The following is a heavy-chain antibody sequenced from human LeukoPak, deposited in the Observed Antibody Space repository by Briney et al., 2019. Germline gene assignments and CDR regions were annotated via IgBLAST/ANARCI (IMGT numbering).Heavy chain of an antibody. CDR2: ISYDGSNK. D-gene: IGHD2-21*02. Sequence: GGSLRLSCAASGFTFSSYAMHWVRQAPGKGLEWVAVISYDGSNKYYADSVKGRFTISRDNSKKTLYLQMNSLRAEDAAVYYCARAPGVVTPPPDYWGQGTLVTVSS. CDR3: ARAPGVVTPPPDY. V-gene: IGHV3-30*04. J-gene: IGHJ4*02. CDR1: GFTFSSYA.